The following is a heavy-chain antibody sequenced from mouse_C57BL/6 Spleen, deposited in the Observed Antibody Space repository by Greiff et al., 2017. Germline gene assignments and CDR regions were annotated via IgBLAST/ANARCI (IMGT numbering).Heavy chain of an antibody. J-gene: IGHJ2*01. V-gene: IGHV1-61*01. D-gene: IGHD1-1*01. CDR2: IYPSDSET. CDR3: ARSELPYFDY. CDR1: GYTFTSYW. Sequence: VQLQQPGAELVRPGSSVKLSCKASGYTFTSYWMDWVKQRPGQGLEWIGNIYPSDSETHYNQKFKDKATLTVDKSSSTAYMQLSSLTSEDSAVYYCARSELPYFDYWGQGTTLTVSS.